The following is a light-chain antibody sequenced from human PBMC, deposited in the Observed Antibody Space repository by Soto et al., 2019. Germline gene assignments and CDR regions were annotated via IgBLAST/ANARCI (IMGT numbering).Light chain of an antibody. CDR3: SSYTTINTLV. V-gene: IGLV1-40*01. J-gene: IGLJ3*02. CDR2: SNA. CDR1: SSDIGAGYD. Sequence: QSVLAQPPSVSEAPGQRVTISCTGTSSDIGAGYDVHWYQQLPGAAPKLLIYSNAIRPSGVPDRFSASKSGTSASLAITGLRAEDEADYYCSSYTTINTLVFGGGTKVTVL.